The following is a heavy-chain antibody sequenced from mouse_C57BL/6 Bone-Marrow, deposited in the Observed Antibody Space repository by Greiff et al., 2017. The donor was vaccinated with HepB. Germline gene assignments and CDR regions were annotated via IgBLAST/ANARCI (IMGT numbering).Heavy chain of an antibody. CDR2: IYPGSGNT. Sequence: QVQLQQSGAELVRPGASVKLSCKASGYTFTDYYINWVKQRPGQGLEWIARIYPGSGNTYYNEKFKGKATLTAEKSSSTAYMQLSSLTSEDSAVYFCAREGDYWGQGTSVTVSS. CDR3: AREGDY. CDR1: GYTFTDYY. J-gene: IGHJ4*01. V-gene: IGHV1-76*01.